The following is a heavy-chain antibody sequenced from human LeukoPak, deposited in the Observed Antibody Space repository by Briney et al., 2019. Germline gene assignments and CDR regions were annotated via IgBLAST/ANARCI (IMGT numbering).Heavy chain of an antibody. J-gene: IGHJ4*02. CDR2: IYPGDSDT. D-gene: IGHD6-19*01. CDR1: GYSFTSYW. V-gene: IGHV5-51*01. CDR3: ARLREYSSGWYYFDY. Sequence: GESLKISCKGSGYSFTSYWIGWVREMPGKGLEWMGIIYPGDSDTRYSPSFQGQVTISADKSISTAYLQWSSLKASDTAMYYCARLREYSSGWYYFDYWGQGTLVTVSS.